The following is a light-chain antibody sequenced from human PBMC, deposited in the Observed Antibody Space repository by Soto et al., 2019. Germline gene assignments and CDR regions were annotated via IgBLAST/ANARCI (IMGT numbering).Light chain of an antibody. CDR2: DAS. J-gene: IGKJ4*01. V-gene: IGKV3-11*01. CDR3: QQRSNLHLT. CDR1: QSVSSY. Sequence: EIVLTQSPATLSLSPGERATLSCRASQSVSSYFAWYQQKPGQAPRLLIYDASNRATGIPARFSGSGYGTDFTLTISSLEPDDFAVYYCQQRSNLHLTFGGGTKVEIK.